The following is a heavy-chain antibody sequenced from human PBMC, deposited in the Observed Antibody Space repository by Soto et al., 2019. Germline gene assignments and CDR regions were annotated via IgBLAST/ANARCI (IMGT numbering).Heavy chain of an antibody. D-gene: IGHD3-3*01. Sequence: GGSLRLSCAASGFTFSSYAMSWVRQAPGKGLEWVSAISGSGGSTYYADSVKGRFTISRDNSKNTLYLQMNSLRAEDTAVYYCAKVLSRFLEWLPSISYYYRMDVWGQGTTVTVSS. CDR2: ISGSGGST. CDR3: AKVLSRFLEWLPSISYYYRMDV. V-gene: IGHV3-23*01. J-gene: IGHJ6*02. CDR1: GFTFSSYA.